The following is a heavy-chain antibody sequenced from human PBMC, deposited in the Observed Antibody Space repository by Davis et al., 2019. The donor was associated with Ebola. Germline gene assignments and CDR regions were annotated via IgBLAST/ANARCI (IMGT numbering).Heavy chain of an antibody. V-gene: IGHV3-73*01. Sequence: GESLKISCAASGFTFSGSAMHWVRQASGKGLEWVGRIRSKANSYATAYAASVKGRFTISRDDSKNTAYLQMNSLRAEDTAVYYCSKVGYGTPWYQVDYWGQGALVIVSS. CDR3: SKVGYGTPWYQVDY. CDR1: GFTFSGSA. CDR2: IRSKANSYAT. J-gene: IGHJ4*02. D-gene: IGHD6-13*01.